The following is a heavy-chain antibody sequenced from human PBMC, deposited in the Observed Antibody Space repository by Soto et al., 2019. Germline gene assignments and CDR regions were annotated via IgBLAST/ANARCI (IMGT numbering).Heavy chain of an antibody. D-gene: IGHD3-22*01. V-gene: IGHV3-33*01. Sequence: LSRATAGFNFLSYGMQGVRQAPGQGVEWVAVIWYDGSNQYYADSVKGRFTISRDNSKNTLYLQMNSLRAEDTAMYYCARDRGGCMTLVISSWLDPWGQGTLVTVSS. CDR1: GFNFLSYG. J-gene: IGHJ5*02. CDR3: ARDRGGCMTLVISSWLDP. CDR2: IWYDGSNQ.